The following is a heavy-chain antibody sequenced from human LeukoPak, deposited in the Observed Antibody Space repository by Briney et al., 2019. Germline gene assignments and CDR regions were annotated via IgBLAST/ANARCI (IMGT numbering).Heavy chain of an antibody. J-gene: IGHJ4*02. CDR1: GVSIRSYY. Sequence: SETLSLTCTVSGVSIRSYYWSWIRQPPGKELEWIGYIYSSGSTNYNPSLKSRITMSVDTSKNQFSLRLSSVTAADTAVYYCARVVGYGSRSYLNYWGQGTLVTVSS. CDR2: IYSSGST. V-gene: IGHV4-59*01. D-gene: IGHD3-10*01. CDR3: ARVVGYGSRSYLNY.